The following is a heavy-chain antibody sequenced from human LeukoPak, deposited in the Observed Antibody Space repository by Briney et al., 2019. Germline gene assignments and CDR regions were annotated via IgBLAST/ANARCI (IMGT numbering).Heavy chain of an antibody. CDR3: ARANYGDYTFDY. CDR2: ISSSGSTI. Sequence: QPGGSLRLSCAASGSTFSDYYMSWIRQAPGKGLEWVSYISSSGSTIYYADSVKGRFTISRDNAKNSLYLQMNSLRAEDTAVYYCARANYGDYTFDYWGQGTLVTVSS. J-gene: IGHJ4*02. D-gene: IGHD4-17*01. CDR1: GSTFSDYY. V-gene: IGHV3-11*04.